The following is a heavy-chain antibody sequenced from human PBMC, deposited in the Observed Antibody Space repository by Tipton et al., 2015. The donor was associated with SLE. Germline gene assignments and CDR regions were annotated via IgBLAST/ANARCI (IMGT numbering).Heavy chain of an antibody. V-gene: IGHV4-38-2*02. CDR2: VYYTGNT. J-gene: IGHJ4*02. CDR1: SFSISGYY. Sequence: TLSLTCTVSSFSISGYYWGWIRQPPGKGLEWVGTVYYTGNTFYNPSLKSRVTISVDTSKNQFSLKLSSVTAADTAVYYCARDVGGYNTGWFPYYFDYWGQGTLVTVSS. D-gene: IGHD2-8*02. CDR3: ARDVGGYNTGWFPYYFDY.